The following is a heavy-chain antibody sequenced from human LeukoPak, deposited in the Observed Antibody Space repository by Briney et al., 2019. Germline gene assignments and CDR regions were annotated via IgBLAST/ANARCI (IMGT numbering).Heavy chain of an antibody. J-gene: IGHJ4*02. V-gene: IGHV1-8*03. Sequence: PVASVKVSCRASGYTFTGYYLHWVRQAPGQGLEWMGWINPNSGGTGYAQKFQGRVTITRNTSISTAYMELSSLRSEDTAVYYCARGLGGYGSGSDYWGQGTLVTVSS. CDR1: GYTFTGYY. CDR2: INPNSGGT. CDR3: ARGLGGYGSGSDY. D-gene: IGHD3-10*01.